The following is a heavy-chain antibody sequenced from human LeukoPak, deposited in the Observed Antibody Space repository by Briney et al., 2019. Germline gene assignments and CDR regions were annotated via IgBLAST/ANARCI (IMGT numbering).Heavy chain of an antibody. J-gene: IGHJ3*02. Sequence: GGSLRLSCAASGFTFSSYAMSWVRQAPGKGLEWVSAISGSGGSTYYADSVKGRFTISRDNSKNTLYLQMNSLRAEDMAVYYCAKGRYYYDNRDAFDIWGQGTMVTVSS. D-gene: IGHD3-22*01. CDR2: ISGSGGST. CDR1: GFTFSSYA. CDR3: AKGRYYYDNRDAFDI. V-gene: IGHV3-23*01.